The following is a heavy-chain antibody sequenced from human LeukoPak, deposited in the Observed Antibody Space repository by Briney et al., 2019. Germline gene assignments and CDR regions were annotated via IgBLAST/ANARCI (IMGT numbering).Heavy chain of an antibody. D-gene: IGHD6-6*01. Sequence: SETLSLTCTVSGGFISSYYWSWIRQPPGKGLEWITYINYSGSTIYNPSLKSRVTISLDTSKNQFSLRLSSMTDADTAVYYCARRGAARRYDGMDVWGQGTTVTVSS. CDR2: INYSGST. CDR1: GGFISSYY. J-gene: IGHJ6*02. CDR3: ARRGAARRYDGMDV. V-gene: IGHV4-59*08.